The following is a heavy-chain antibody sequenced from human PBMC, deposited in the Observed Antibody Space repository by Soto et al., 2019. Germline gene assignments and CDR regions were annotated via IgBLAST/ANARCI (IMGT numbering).Heavy chain of an antibody. CDR3: ARASAGALYDF. CDR2: ISGYNGYP. CDR1: GYIFTNYG. D-gene: IGHD6-13*01. Sequence: QVQLVQSGAEVRKPGASVNVSCKTSGYIFTNYGVAWVRQAPGQGLELVAWISGYNGYPKHTQKYQXXVTVTPDPTTRTGYMELRNLRSDDTAVYYCARASAGALYDFWGQGTRVTVSS. J-gene: IGHJ4*02. V-gene: IGHV1-18*01.